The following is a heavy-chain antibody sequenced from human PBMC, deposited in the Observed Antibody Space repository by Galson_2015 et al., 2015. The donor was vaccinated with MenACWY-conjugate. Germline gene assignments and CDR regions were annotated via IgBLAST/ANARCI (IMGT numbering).Heavy chain of an antibody. Sequence: SLRLSCAASGFTFNQYWMHWVRQAPGKGLVWVSRISPDGSVTNYADSVKGRFTLSRDNAKNTLYLQMNSLRGEDTAVYFCARDNNWSFDSWGRGTLVTVSS. CDR2: ISPDGSVT. J-gene: IGHJ4*02. CDR1: GFTFNQYW. V-gene: IGHV3-74*01. D-gene: IGHD1-1*01. CDR3: ARDNNWSFDS.